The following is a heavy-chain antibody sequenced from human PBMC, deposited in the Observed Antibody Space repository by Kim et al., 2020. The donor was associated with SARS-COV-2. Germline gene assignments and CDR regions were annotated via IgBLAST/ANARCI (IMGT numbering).Heavy chain of an antibody. V-gene: IGHV3-30*18. CDR1: GFSFSTYW. CDR2: ISYDGSNK. Sequence: GGSLRLSCAASGFSFSTYWMYWVRQAPGKGLEWVAVISYDGSNKYYADSVKGRFTISRDNSKNTLYLQMNSLRAEDTAVYYCAKDVNPYYYDSSGYYYYFAYWGQGTLVSVSS. J-gene: IGHJ4*02. CDR3: AKDVNPYYYDSSGYYYYFAY. D-gene: IGHD3-22*01.